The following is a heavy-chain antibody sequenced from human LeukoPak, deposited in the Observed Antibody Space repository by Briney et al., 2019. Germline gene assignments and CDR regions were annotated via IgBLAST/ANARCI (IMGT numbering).Heavy chain of an antibody. J-gene: IGHJ4*02. D-gene: IGHD3-10*01. CDR3: ARDRLLWFTK. V-gene: IGHV3-23*01. CDR1: GFTFSNYA. Sequence: PGGSLRLSCAASGFTFSNYAMSWVRQAPGKGLEWVSSISGSGGSTYNADSVKGRFTISRDNAKNSLYLQMNSLRAEDMAVYYCARDRLLWFTKGGQGTLVTVSS. CDR2: ISGSGGST.